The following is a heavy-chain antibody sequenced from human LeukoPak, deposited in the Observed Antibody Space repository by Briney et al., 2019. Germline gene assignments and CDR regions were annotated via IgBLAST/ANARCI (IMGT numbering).Heavy chain of an antibody. J-gene: IGHJ4*02. CDR1: GGTFSSYV. CDR3: ARVGSSGVDY. D-gene: IGHD3-10*01. CDR2: IIPIFGTA. V-gene: IGHV1-69*06. Sequence: SVKVSCKASGGTFSSYVISWVRQAPGQGLEWMGGIIPIFGTANYAQKFRGRVTITADKSTSTAYMELSSLRSEDTAVYYCARVGSSGVDYWGQGTLVTVSS.